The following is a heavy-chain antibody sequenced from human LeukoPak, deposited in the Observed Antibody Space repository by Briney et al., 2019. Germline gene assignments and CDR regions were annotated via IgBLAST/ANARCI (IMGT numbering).Heavy chain of an antibody. J-gene: IGHJ4*02. CDR2: ISGSGGVT. CDR1: GFTFSSYG. D-gene: IGHD4-23*01. V-gene: IGHV3-23*01. CDR3: AKDLVRNPMVVTLSMILDF. Sequence: PGGSLRLSCAASGFTFSSYGISWVRLAPGKGLEWVSVISGSGGVTYYADSVKGRFTISRDNSKNTLYLQMNSLRAEDTAVYYCAKDLVRNPMVVTLSMILDFRGQGTLVTVSS.